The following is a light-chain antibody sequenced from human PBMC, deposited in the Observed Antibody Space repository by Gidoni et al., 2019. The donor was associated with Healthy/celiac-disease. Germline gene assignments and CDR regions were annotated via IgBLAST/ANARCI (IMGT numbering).Light chain of an antibody. V-gene: IGKV1-39*01. Sequence: DIQRTQPPSPLSASVVDRVTITCRASQSISSYLNWYQQKPGKAPKRLFYAASSLQSGVPSRFSGSGSVTDFTLTISSLQPEDFATYYCQQCYSTPFTFGPGTKVDIK. CDR1: QSISSY. J-gene: IGKJ3*01. CDR3: QQCYSTPFT. CDR2: AAS.